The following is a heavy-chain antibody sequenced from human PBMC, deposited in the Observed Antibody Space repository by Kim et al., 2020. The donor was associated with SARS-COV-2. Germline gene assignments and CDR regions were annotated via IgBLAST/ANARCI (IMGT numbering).Heavy chain of an antibody. J-gene: IGHJ4*02. CDR3: ARDPTGWEPTYFDY. D-gene: IGHD1-26*01. CDR1: GFTFSSYG. CDR2: IWYDGSNK. V-gene: IGHV3-33*01. Sequence: GGSLRLSCAASGFTFSSYGMHWVRQAPGKGLEWVAVIWYDGSNKYYADSVKGRFTISRDNSKNTLYLQMNSLRAEDTAVYYCARDPTGWEPTYFDYWGQRTLVTVSS.